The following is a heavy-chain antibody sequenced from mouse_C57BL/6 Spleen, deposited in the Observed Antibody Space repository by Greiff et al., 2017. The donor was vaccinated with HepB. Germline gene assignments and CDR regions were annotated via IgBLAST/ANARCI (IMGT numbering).Heavy chain of an antibody. Sequence: VQLKQSGPELVKPGASVKIPCKASGYTFTDYNMDWVKQSHGKSLEWIGDINPNNGGTIYNQKFKGKATLTVDKSSSTAYMELRSLTSEDTAVYYCARKGLRQGYYAMDYWGQGTSVTVSS. CDR2: INPNNGGT. CDR3: ARKGLRQGYYAMDY. J-gene: IGHJ4*01. V-gene: IGHV1-18*01. D-gene: IGHD2-4*01. CDR1: GYTFTDYN.